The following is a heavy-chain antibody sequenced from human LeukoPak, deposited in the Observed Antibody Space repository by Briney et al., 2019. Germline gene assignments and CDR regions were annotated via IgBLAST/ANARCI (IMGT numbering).Heavy chain of an antibody. J-gene: IGHJ6*02. CDR2: ISSSSSYI. CDR3: ARDPYSSSWNNYYYYYGMDV. CDR1: GFTFSSHS. Sequence: GGSLRLSCAAPGFTFSSHSMNWVRQAPGKGLEWVSSISSSSSYIYYADSVKGRFTISRDNAKNSLYLQMNSLRAEDTAVYYCARDPYSSSWNNYYYYYGMDVWGQGTLVTVSS. D-gene: IGHD6-13*01. V-gene: IGHV3-21*01.